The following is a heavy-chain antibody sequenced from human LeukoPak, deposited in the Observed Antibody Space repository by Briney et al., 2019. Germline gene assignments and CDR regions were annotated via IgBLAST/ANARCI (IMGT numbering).Heavy chain of an antibody. CDR2: INPNSGGT. V-gene: IGHV1-2*02. CDR1: GYTFTGYY. CDR3: ARAYGSGSSYHPDY. D-gene: IGHD3-10*01. J-gene: IGHJ4*02. Sequence: VAPVKVSCKASGYTFTGYYMHWVRQAPGQGLEWMGWINPNSGGTNSSQKFQDRVTLTRDTSISTAYMELGSLRSDDTAIYYCARAYGSGSSYHPDYWGQGTLVTVSS.